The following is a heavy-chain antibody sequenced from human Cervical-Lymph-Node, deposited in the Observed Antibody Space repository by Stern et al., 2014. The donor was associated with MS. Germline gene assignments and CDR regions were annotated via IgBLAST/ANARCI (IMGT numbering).Heavy chain of an antibody. CDR3: ARAYCGGDCYTDYYYGMDV. Sequence: ESGGGVVQPGRSLRLSCVASGFTLSIYGMHWVRQVPGKGLEWGAVLSYDENNEYYADSVKGRFTVSRDKSKNTLFLQMNSLRAEDTALYYCARAYCGGDCYTDYYYGMDVWGQGTMVTVSS. CDR2: LSYDENNE. CDR1: GFTLSIYG. J-gene: IGHJ6*02. D-gene: IGHD2-21*01. V-gene: IGHV3-30*03.